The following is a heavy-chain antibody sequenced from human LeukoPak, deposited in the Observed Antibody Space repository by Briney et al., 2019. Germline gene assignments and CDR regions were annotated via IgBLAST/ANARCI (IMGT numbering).Heavy chain of an antibody. D-gene: IGHD3-9*01. J-gene: IGHJ5*02. CDR3: ARGGLGGYFDWSDTDT. CDR1: GGSISSGDYY. V-gene: IGHV4-30-4*08. Sequence: SETLSLTCTVSGGSISSGDYYWSWIRQPPGRGLEWIGYIYYSGSTYYNPSLKSRVTISVDTSKNQFSLKLSSVTAADTAVYYCARGGLGGYFDWSDTDTWGQGTLVTVSS. CDR2: IYYSGST.